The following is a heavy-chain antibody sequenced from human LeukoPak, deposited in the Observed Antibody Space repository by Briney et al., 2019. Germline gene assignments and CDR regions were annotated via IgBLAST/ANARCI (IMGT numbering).Heavy chain of an antibody. Sequence: GGALRLSCASSKFSFRNYWMSWVRQAPGKGLEWVANINQEGSEKYYVDSLKGGFTISRDNAKNSLYLQMNSLRAEDTAVYYCARDDNSSSDSWGQGTLVIVSS. CDR3: ARDDNSSSDS. CDR2: INQEGSEK. J-gene: IGHJ4*02. D-gene: IGHD2-21*01. V-gene: IGHV3-7*05. CDR1: KFSFRNYW.